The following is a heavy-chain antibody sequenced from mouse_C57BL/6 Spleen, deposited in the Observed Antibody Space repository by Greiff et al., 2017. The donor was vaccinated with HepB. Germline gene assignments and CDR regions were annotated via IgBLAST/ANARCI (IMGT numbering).Heavy chain of an antibody. CDR1: GYTFTSYW. CDR3: ASGSSRYFDY. D-gene: IGHD1-1*01. V-gene: IGHV1-59*01. J-gene: IGHJ2*01. CDR2: IDPSDSYT. Sequence: QVQLQQPGAELVRPGTSVKLSCKASGYTFTSYWMHWVKQRPGQGLEWIGVIDPSDSYTNYNQKFKGKATLTVDTSSSTAYMQLSSLTSEDSAVYYWASGSSRYFDYWGQGTTLTVSS.